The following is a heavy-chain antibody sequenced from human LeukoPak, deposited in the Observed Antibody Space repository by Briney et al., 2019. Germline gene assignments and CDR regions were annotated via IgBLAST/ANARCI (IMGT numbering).Heavy chain of an antibody. J-gene: IGHJ6*03. CDR2: IYSGGST. D-gene: IGHD3-10*01. CDR1: GFTVSDNY. V-gene: IGHV3-66*01. CDR3: ARDFRITMVRGGEVRYYYYMDV. Sequence: PGGSLRLSCAAAGFTVSDNYMSWVRQAPGKGLEWVSVIYSGGSTYYADSVKGRFTISRDNSKNTLYLQMNSLRAEDTAVYYCARDFRITMVRGGEVRYYYYMDVWGKGTTVTISS.